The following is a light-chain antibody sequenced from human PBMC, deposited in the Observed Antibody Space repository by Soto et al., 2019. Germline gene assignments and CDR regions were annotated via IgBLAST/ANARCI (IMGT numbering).Light chain of an antibody. J-gene: IGLJ2*01. Sequence: QLVLTQSPSASASLGASVKLTCTLSSGHSSYAIAWHQQQPEKGPRYLMKLDSDGSHTKGDAIPDRFSGSSSGAERYLTISSLQPEDEADYYCQTWGTGIHVVFGGGTQLTVL. CDR1: SGHSSYA. CDR3: QTWGTGIHVV. CDR2: LDSDGSH. V-gene: IGLV4-69*01.